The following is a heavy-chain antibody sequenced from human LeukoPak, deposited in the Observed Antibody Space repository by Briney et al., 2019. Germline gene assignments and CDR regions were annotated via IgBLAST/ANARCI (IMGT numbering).Heavy chain of an antibody. D-gene: IGHD2-21*01. CDR1: GFTLSSYW. J-gene: IGHJ4*02. CDR3: VRDVWGDRDSYFDY. CDR2: INSDGSTT. V-gene: IGHV3-74*01. Sequence: PGGSLRLSCAASGFTLSSYWMHWVRQAPEKGLMWVSRINSDGSTTSYADSVKGRFTISRDNAKNTLYLQMNSLRAEDTAVYYCVRDVWGDRDSYFDYWGQGTLVTVSS.